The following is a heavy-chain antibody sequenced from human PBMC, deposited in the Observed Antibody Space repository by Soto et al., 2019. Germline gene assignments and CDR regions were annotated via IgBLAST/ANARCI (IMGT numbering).Heavy chain of an antibody. CDR1: GGSISSYY. D-gene: IGHD1-7*01. CDR3: ARVVRTGTTYYYYGMDV. Sequence: SETLSLTCTVSGGSISSYYWSWIRQPPGKGLEWIGYIYYSGSTNYNPSLKSRVTISVDTSKNQFSLKLSSVTAADTAVYYCARVVRTGTTYYYYGMDVWGQGTTVTV. J-gene: IGHJ6*02. CDR2: IYYSGST. V-gene: IGHV4-59*01.